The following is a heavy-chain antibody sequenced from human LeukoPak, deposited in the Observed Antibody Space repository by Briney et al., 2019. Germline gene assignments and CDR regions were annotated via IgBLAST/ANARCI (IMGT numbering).Heavy chain of an antibody. Sequence: SETLSLTCTVSGGSISSGSYYWSWIRQPPGKGLEWIGYIYYNTNSNPSLKSRVTISIDKSKNQLSLRLSSVIAADTAVYYCARSLDYFDSSGYIFDIWGQGTMVTVSS. J-gene: IGHJ3*02. CDR2: IYYNT. CDR1: GGSISSGSYY. D-gene: IGHD3-22*01. CDR3: ARSLDYFDSSGYIFDI. V-gene: IGHV4-61*05.